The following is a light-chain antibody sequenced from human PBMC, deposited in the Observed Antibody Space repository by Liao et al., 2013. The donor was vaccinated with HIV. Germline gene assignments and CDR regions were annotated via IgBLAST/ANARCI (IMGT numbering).Light chain of an antibody. J-gene: IGLJ2*01. Sequence: SYELTQPPSVSVSPGQTGTITCSGDSLGDKHASWYKQRPGQSPVLVMYEDDKRPSGIPERFSGSNSGNTATLTISGAQAMDEADYYCQLWDGTSAHVLFGGGTQLTVL. V-gene: IGLV3-1*01. CDR3: QLWDGTSAHVL. CDR2: EDD. CDR1: SLGDKH.